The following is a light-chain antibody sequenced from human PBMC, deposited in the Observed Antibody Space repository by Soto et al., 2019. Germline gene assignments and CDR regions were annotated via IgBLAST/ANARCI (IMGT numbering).Light chain of an antibody. V-gene: IGKV3-20*01. J-gene: IGKJ3*01. Sequence: EIVLTQSPGTLSLSPGERATLSYRASQSVSSSYLAWYQQKPGQAPRLLIYGASSRATGIPDRFSGSGSGTDFTLTISRLEPEDFAVYYCQQFGSSPLFTFGPGTKWMSN. CDR3: QQFGSSPLFT. CDR1: QSVSSSY. CDR2: GAS.